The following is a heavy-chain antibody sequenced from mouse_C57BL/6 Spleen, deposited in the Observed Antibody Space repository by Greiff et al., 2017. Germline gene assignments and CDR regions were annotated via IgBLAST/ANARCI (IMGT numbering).Heavy chain of an antibody. CDR1: GYTFTSYW. Sequence: VQLQQPGAELVRPGSSVKLSCKASGYTFTSYWIDWVKQRPGQGLEWIGNIYPSDSETHYNQKFKDKATLTVDKSSSTSYMQLSSLTSEDSAVYYCARRGYSNYGAWFAYWGQGTLVTVSA. CDR2: IYPSDSET. V-gene: IGHV1-61*01. D-gene: IGHD2-5*01. CDR3: ARRGYSNYGAWFAY. J-gene: IGHJ3*01.